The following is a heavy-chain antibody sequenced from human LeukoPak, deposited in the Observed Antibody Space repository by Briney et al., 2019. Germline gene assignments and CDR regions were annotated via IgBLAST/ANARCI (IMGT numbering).Heavy chain of an antibody. CDR2: ITHNGGDT. CDR3: AKGSQPSRPYYFDF. V-gene: IGHV3-23*01. CDR1: GFTFKNYA. Sequence: GGSLRLSCAASGFTFKNYAMSWVRQAPGKGLEWVSAITHNGGDTYHADSVKGRFTISRDNSRNTLYLQMNSLRLEDSALYHCAKGSQPSRPYYFDFWGQGTLVTVSS. D-gene: IGHD6-19*01. J-gene: IGHJ4*02.